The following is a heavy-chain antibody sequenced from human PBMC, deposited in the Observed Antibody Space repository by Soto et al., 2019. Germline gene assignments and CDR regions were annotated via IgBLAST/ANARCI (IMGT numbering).Heavy chain of an antibody. CDR3: AGGGTPIDY. CDR1: GYTFTNFG. V-gene: IGHV1-18*01. D-gene: IGHD3-16*01. CDR2: ISAYNGNT. J-gene: IGHJ4*02. Sequence: QVQLVQSGAEVKKPGASVKVSCKASGYTFTNFGISWVRQAPGQGLEWMGWISAYNGNTNYAQNFQGRVTMTTATYTSTAYMELRSLRSGDTAVYYCAGGGTPIDYWGQGTLVTVSS.